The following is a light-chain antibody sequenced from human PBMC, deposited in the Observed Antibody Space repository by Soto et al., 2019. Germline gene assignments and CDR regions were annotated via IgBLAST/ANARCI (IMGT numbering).Light chain of an antibody. CDR2: AAS. CDR3: QQLHNYPLT. Sequence: DIEMTQSPSSLSASVGDRVTITCRASQSISNFLNWYRQKPGKAPNLLIYAASSLQSGVPSRFSGRGSGTDFTLTISSLQPEDFATYYCQQLHNYPLTFGGGTKVDIK. CDR1: QSISNF. J-gene: IGKJ4*01. V-gene: IGKV1-39*01.